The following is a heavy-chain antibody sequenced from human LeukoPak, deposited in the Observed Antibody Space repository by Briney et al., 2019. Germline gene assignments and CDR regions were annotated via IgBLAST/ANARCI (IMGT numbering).Heavy chain of an antibody. D-gene: IGHD2-15*01. CDR3: ARGEMRYCSGGYCYDY. CDR1: GYSFSSYW. V-gene: IGHV5-51*01. Sequence: NRGESLKIFCKGSGYSFSSYWIAWVRQMPGKGLEWMGIIYPGDSDTRYSPSFQGQVTISADKSISTAYLQWSSLKASDTAMYYCARGEMRYCSGGYCYDYCGQGTLVTVSS. CDR2: IYPGDSDT. J-gene: IGHJ4*02.